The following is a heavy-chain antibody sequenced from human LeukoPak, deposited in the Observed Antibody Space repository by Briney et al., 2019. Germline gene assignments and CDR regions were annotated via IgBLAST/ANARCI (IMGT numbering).Heavy chain of an antibody. CDR3: ARVPYSGYHFDY. D-gene: IGHD1-26*01. V-gene: IGHV3-21*01. J-gene: IGHJ4*02. CDR2: ISSSSSYI. CDR1: GFTFDSYS. Sequence: GGSLRLSCAASGFTFDSYSMNWVRQAPGKGLEWVSSISSSSSYIKYADSVMGRFTISSDNAKNSLYLQMNSLRAEDTAVYYCARVPYSGYHFDYWGQGTLVTVSS.